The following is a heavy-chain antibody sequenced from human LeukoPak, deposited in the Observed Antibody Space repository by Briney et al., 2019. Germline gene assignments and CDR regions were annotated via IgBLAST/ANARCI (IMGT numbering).Heavy chain of an antibody. Sequence: ASVKVSCKASGYTFTSYGISWVRQAPGQGLEWMGRISAYNGNTNYAQKLQGRVTMTTDTSTSTAYMELSSLRSEDTAVYYCATGSYRADCSSTSCYYWFDPWGQGTLVTVSS. V-gene: IGHV1-18*01. J-gene: IGHJ5*02. D-gene: IGHD2-2*01. CDR1: GYTFTSYG. CDR3: ATGSYRADCSSTSCYYWFDP. CDR2: ISAYNGNT.